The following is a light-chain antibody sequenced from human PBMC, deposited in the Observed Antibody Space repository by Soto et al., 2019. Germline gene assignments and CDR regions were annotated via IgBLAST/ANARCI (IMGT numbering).Light chain of an antibody. CDR1: QGISTW. CDR2: GAS. J-gene: IGKJ5*01. V-gene: IGKV1-12*01. Sequence: EMQMSPSPSSMSASVGDRVTIXXRASQGISTWLAWYQQKAGKAPNVXIYGASNLHSGVPSRFSGSGAGTNFTLTISSLQPEDFATYYCQQANSFPITFGQGTRLEIK. CDR3: QQANSFPIT.